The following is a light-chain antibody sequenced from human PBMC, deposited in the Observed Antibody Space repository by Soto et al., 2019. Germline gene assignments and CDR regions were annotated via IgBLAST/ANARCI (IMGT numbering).Light chain of an antibody. Sequence: EIVIAQSPSTLSVSPVARATLSCRASQSVGNNLAWYQQKPGQAPRLLIYGASPRATGIPASFSGRGSGTEFSLTISSLQSEDFAVYYCQQYNKWPWTFGQGTKVDIK. CDR3: QQYNKWPWT. V-gene: IGKV3-15*01. J-gene: IGKJ1*01. CDR2: GAS. CDR1: QSVGNN.